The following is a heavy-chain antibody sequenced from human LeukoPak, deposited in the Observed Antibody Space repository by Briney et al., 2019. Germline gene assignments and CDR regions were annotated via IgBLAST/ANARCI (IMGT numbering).Heavy chain of an antibody. CDR1: GFTFDDYA. CDR3: AKGTSWYLTNYFDY. CDR2: ISWNSGSI. Sequence: GRSPRLSCAASGFTFDDYAMHWVRQAPGKGLEWVSGISWNSGSIGYADSVKGRFTISRDNAKNSLYLQMNSLRAEDTALYYCAKGTSWYLTNYFDYWGQGTLVTVSS. J-gene: IGHJ4*02. V-gene: IGHV3-9*01. D-gene: IGHD6-13*01.